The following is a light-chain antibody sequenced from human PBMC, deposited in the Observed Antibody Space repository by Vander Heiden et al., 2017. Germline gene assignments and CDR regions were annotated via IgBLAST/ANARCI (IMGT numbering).Light chain of an antibody. Sequence: QSVLTQPPSVSGAPAQTATISCTVSTSTIGAGYDVHWYQQLPGTAPKLLIYDNINRPSGVPDRFSGSKSGTSASLAITGLQAEDEADYYCQSYDSSLGGHVVFGGGTKLTVL. J-gene: IGLJ2*01. V-gene: IGLV1-40*01. CDR2: DNI. CDR1: TSTIGAGYD. CDR3: QSYDSSLGGHVV.